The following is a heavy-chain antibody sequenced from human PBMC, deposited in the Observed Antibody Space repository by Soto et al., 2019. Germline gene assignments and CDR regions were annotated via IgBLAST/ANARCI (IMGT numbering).Heavy chain of an antibody. J-gene: IGHJ5*02. D-gene: IGHD2-15*01. V-gene: IGHV3-23*01. CDR1: GFTFSSYA. CDR2: ISGSGDYT. CDR3: AKDSRSHPQVLFDP. Sequence: EVQLLESGGGLVQPGESLRLSCAASGFTFSSYAMTWVRQAPGKGLEWVSSISGSGDYTYFADSVKGRFTISRDNSKDTLYLQMSSLRVEDTAIYYCAKDSRSHPQVLFDPWGQGTLVTVSS.